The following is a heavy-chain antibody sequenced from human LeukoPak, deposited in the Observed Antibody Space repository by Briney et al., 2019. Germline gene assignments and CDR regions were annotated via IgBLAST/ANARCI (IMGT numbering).Heavy chain of an antibody. CDR2: VWYDGTRK. CDR1: GFTFTGYG. D-gene: IGHD4-17*01. V-gene: IGHV3-33*01. J-gene: IGHJ5*02. CDR3: ARDTDTTSHYGRFDP. Sequence: PGGSLRLSCAASGFTFTGYGLHWVRQAPGKGLEWVAVVWYDGTRKYYADSVKGRFTVSRDNSENTVYLQISGLRAEDTAVYYCARDTDTTSHYGRFDPWGQGTLVTVSS.